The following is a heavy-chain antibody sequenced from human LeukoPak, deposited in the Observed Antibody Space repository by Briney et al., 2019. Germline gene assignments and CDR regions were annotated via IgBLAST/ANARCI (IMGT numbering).Heavy chain of an antibody. D-gene: IGHD2-2*01. J-gene: IGHJ6*03. Sequence: PSETLSLTCTVSGGSISRYYWSWIRQPPGKGLEWIGYIYYSGSTNYNPSLKSRVTISVDTSKNQFSLKLSSVTAADTAVYYCARGGYCSSTSCYAKYYYYYYMDVWGKGTTVTISS. CDR2: IYYSGST. CDR1: GGSISRYY. V-gene: IGHV4-59*01. CDR3: ARGGYCSSTSCYAKYYYYYYMDV.